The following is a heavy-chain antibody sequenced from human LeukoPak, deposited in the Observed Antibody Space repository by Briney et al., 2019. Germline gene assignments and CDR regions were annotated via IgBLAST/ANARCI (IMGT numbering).Heavy chain of an antibody. J-gene: IGHJ4*02. CDR2: FNPEDGET. CDR1: GYTLTELS. Sequence: GASVKVSCKVSGYTLTELSMHWVRQAPGKGLEWMGGFNPEDGETIYAQKFQGRVTITADESTSTAYMELSSLRSEDTAVYYCARVRQGSGSPNTFDYWGQGTLVTVSS. CDR3: ARVRQGSGSPNTFDY. V-gene: IGHV1-24*01. D-gene: IGHD3-10*01.